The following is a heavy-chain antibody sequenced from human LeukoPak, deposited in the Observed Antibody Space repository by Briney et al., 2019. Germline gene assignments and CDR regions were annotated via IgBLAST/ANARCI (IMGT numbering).Heavy chain of an antibody. D-gene: IGHD1-26*01. V-gene: IGHV3-30*18. Sequence: GGSLRLSCAASGFTFSNYGMPWVRQAPVEGLEWVALIAHDGSYKYYAHSVKGRFTISRDNSKNTLDLQMNSVRGEETAMYYCAKDGSAWYFDYWGQGTLVTVSS. J-gene: IGHJ4*02. CDR3: AKDGSAWYFDY. CDR1: GFTFSNYG. CDR2: IAHDGSYK.